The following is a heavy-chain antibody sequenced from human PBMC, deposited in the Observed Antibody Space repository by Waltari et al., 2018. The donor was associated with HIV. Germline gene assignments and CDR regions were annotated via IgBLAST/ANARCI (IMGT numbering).Heavy chain of an antibody. V-gene: IGHV4-59*01. CDR1: GGSISASF. CDR3: ARVKAYYYDNSGFYFFDY. D-gene: IGHD3-22*01. Sequence: QVQLQESGPGLVKPSETLSLTCSVSGGSISASFWSWLRLPPGKGLEWVGHVSSTGNAKYNPSLQSRVAISVDTSKSQFSLRLTSVTAADTAVYFCARVKAYYYDNSGFYFFDYWGQGTLVTVSS. J-gene: IGHJ4*02. CDR2: VSSTGNA.